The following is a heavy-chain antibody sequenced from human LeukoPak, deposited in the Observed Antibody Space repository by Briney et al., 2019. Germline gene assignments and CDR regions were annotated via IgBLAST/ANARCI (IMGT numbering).Heavy chain of an antibody. CDR2: IYSGGST. V-gene: IGHV3-66*02. D-gene: IGHD1-1*01. Sequence: GGSLRPSCAASGFTVSSNYMSWVRQAPGKGLEWVSVIYSGGSTYYADSVKGRFTISRDNSKNTLYLQMNSLRAEDTAVYYCARTNWNDADYWGQGTLVTVSS. CDR1: GFTVSSNY. J-gene: IGHJ4*02. CDR3: ARTNWNDADY.